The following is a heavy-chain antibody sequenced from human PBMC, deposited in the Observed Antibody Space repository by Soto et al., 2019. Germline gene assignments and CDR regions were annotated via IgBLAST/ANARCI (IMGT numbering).Heavy chain of an antibody. J-gene: IGHJ3*01. Sequence: ASVKVSCKAAGYTFTGYYIHWVRQAPGQGLEWMGWINPNTGGANIAQKFQGWVTLTRDTSITTTYMEVNRLTSNDTAVYYCASYYYYGSASYGLAIWAQGTMVTVSS. V-gene: IGHV1-2*04. CDR2: INPNTGGA. D-gene: IGHD3-10*01. CDR1: GYTFTGYY. CDR3: ASYYYYGSASYGLAI.